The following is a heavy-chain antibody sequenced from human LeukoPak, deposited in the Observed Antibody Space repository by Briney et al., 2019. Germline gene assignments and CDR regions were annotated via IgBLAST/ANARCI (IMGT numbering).Heavy chain of an antibody. D-gene: IGHD3-16*01. CDR1: GLTFTSHG. Sequence: SGGSLRLSCAASGLTFTSHGFHWVRQAPEKGLEWVSGITGSGTTYYADSVRGRFTISRDNSKNTVYLQMNSLRAEDTALYYCAKDSAVGNHYDKRFDPWGQGALVTVSS. CDR2: ITGSGTT. V-gene: IGHV3-23*01. J-gene: IGHJ5*02. CDR3: AKDSAVGNHYDKRFDP.